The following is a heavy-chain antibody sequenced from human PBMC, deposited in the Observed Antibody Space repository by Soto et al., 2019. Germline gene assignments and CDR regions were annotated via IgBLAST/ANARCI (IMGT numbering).Heavy chain of an antibody. J-gene: IGHJ5*02. CDR2: FIPMSGSP. D-gene: IGHD2-21*02. CDR1: GDNFDTFNYYS. V-gene: IGHV1-69*06. CDR3: SGGDWKDWFDP. Sequence: VQLVQSGAEVRKPGSSVKVSCKASGDNFDTFNYYSINWVRQTPGLGLEWLGGFIPMSGSPKYAQKFQDRDTSTADKSLNTAYMDLRGLRSEDTAVYFSSGGDWKDWFDPWGQGTQVIVSS.